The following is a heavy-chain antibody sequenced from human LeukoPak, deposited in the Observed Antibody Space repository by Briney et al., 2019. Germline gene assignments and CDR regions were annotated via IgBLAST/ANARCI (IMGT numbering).Heavy chain of an antibody. CDR1: GSSISSSNW. D-gene: IGHD6-13*01. CDR3: ARDKELAAAGNWFDP. Sequence: PSETLSLTCAVSGSSISSSNWWSWVRQPPGKGLEWIGGIYHSGSTNYNPSLKSRVTISVDKSKNQFSLKLSSVTAADTAVYYCARDKELAAAGNWFDPWGQGTLVTVSS. J-gene: IGHJ5*02. V-gene: IGHV4-4*02. CDR2: IYHSGST.